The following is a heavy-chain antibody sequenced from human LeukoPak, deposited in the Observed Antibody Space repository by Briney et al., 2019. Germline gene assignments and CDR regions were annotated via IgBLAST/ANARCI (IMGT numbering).Heavy chain of an antibody. V-gene: IGHV3-30*04. CDR3: ARDPLGEFYNYFDY. CDR1: GFTFSSYA. D-gene: IGHD3-16*01. CDR2: ISYDGSNK. J-gene: IGHJ4*02. Sequence: GGSLRLSCAASGFTFSSYAMHWVRQAPGKGLEWVAVISYDGSNKYYADSVKGRFTISRDNSKNTLYLQMNSLRAEDTAVYYCARDPLGEFYNYFDYWGQGTLVTVSS.